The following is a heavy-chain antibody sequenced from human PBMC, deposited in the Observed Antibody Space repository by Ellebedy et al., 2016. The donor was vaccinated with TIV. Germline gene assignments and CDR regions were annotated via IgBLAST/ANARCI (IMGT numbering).Heavy chain of an antibody. J-gene: IGHJ6*02. D-gene: IGHD3-10*01. CDR2: INHSGST. V-gene: IGHV4-34*01. CDR1: GGSFSGYY. Sequence: SETLSLTCAVYGGSFSGYYWSWIRQPPGKGLEWIGEINHSGSTNYNPSLKSRVTISVDTSKNQFSLKLSSVTAADTAVYYCARGRKHAFGSGSYYYYYGMDVWGQGTTVTVSS. CDR3: ARGRKHAFGSGSYYYYYGMDV.